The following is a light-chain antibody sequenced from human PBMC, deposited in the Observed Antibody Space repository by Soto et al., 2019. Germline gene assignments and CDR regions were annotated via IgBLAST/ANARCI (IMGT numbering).Light chain of an antibody. Sequence: EIVLTQSPATLSLSPGERATLSCRASQSISTYLAWYQHKAGQPPRLLIYDASSRAAGIPARFSGSGSGTHFTLTISSLEPEDFAVYYRQQPGSRFTFSTGNKVDIK. CDR1: QSISTY. J-gene: IGKJ3*01. V-gene: IGKV3-11*01. CDR3: QQPGSRFT. CDR2: DAS.